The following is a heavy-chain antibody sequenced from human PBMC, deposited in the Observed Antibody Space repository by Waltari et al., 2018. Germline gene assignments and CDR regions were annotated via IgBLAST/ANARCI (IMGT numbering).Heavy chain of an antibody. J-gene: IGHJ6*02. D-gene: IGHD3-3*01. CDR1: GFTFSSYA. Sequence: EVQLLESGGGLVQPGGSLRLSCAASGFTFSSYAMSWVRQAPGKGLEWVSAIRGSGGSTYYADAVKGRFTISRDNSKNTLYLQMNSLRAEDTAVYYCAKDPRITIFGVVMYYFGDVWGQGTTVTVSS. CDR3: AKDPRITIFGVVMYYFGDV. CDR2: IRGSGGST. V-gene: IGHV3-23*01.